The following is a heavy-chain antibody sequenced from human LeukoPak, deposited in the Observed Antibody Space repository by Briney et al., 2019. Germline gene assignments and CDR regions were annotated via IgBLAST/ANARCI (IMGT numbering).Heavy chain of an antibody. CDR3: ARLENYYDSSGPRRYFQH. J-gene: IGHJ1*01. V-gene: IGHV4-4*07. Sequence: SETLSLTCTVSGGSISSYYWGWIRQPAGKGLEWIGRIYTSGSTNYNPSLKSRVTISVDTSKNQFSLKLSSVTAADTAVYYCARLENYYDSSGPRRYFQHWGQGTLDTVSS. D-gene: IGHD3-22*01. CDR2: IYTSGST. CDR1: GGSISSYY.